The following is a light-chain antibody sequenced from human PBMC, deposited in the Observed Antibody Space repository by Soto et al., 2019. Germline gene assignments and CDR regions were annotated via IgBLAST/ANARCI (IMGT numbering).Light chain of an antibody. V-gene: IGLV2-14*03. Sequence: QSALTQPASVSGSPGESITISCTGTSSDVGGRDWVSWYQQHPGKAPKLMIYDVSHRPSGISDRFSGSKFGNTASLTISGLQADDEADYYCCSYATGSIYVFGTGTKVNVL. CDR2: DVS. J-gene: IGLJ1*01. CDR3: CSYATGSIYV. CDR1: SSDVGGRDW.